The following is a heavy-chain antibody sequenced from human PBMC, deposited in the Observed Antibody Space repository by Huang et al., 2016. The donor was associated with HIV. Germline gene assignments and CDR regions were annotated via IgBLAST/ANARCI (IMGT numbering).Heavy chain of an antibody. J-gene: IGHJ4*02. Sequence: EVQLVQSGAEVKEPGQSLKISCKNSGYIFTTYWIGWMRQMPGKGLEWMGIIYPDDSDTRYSPSFQGQVTISADKSLNTAYLQWSSLKASDTAMYYCARIASSGGYYFDSWGQGTLVTVSS. D-gene: IGHD6-25*01. CDR3: ARIASSGGYYFDS. CDR1: GYIFTTYW. CDR2: IYPDDSDT. V-gene: IGHV5-51*03.